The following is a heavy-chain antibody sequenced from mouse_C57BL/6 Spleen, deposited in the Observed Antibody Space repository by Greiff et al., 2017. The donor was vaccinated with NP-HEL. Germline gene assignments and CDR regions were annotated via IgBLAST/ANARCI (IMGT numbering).Heavy chain of an antibody. J-gene: IGHJ1*03. D-gene: IGHD1-1*01. CDR3: ARRGRLYGSSYDWYFDV. CDR2: IYPGSGST. CDR1: GYTFTSYW. V-gene: IGHV1-55*01. Sequence: QVHVKQPGAELVKPGASVKMSCKASGYTFTSYWITWVKQRPGQGLEWIGDIYPGSGSTNYNEKFKSKATLTVDTSSSTAYMQLSSLTSEDSAVYYCARRGRLYGSSYDWYFDVWGTGTTVTVSS.